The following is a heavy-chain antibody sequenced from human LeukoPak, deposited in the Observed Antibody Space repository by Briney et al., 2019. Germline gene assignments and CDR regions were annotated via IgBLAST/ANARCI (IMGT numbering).Heavy chain of an antibody. D-gene: IGHD3-10*01. CDR1: GFTFSSYS. CDR3: ARAGFLWFGELLSLYYFDY. J-gene: IGHJ4*02. V-gene: IGHV3-48*04. Sequence: PGGSLRLSCAASGFTFSSYSMNWVRQAPGKGLEWVSYISSSSSTIYYADSVKGRFTISRDNAKNSLYLQMDSLRAEDTAVYYCARAGFLWFGELLSLYYFDYWGQGTLVTVSS. CDR2: ISSSSSTI.